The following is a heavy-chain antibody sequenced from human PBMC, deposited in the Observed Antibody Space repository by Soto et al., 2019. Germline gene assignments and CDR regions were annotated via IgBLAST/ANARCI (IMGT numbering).Heavy chain of an antibody. J-gene: IGHJ4*02. Sequence: EVQLLESGGGLVQPGGSLRLSCAASGFTFSSYAMSWVRQAPGKGLAWVAAMSGGGGSTYYADSVKVRFTISRDNSKNTLYLQMNSLRAEDTAVYYCAKEGRTRGGGYFGFWGQGTLVTVSS. V-gene: IGHV3-23*01. CDR3: AKEGRTRGGGYFGF. CDR2: MSGGGGST. D-gene: IGHD3-10*01. CDR1: GFTFSSYA.